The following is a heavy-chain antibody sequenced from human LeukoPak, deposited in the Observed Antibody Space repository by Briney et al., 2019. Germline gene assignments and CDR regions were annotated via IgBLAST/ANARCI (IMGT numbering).Heavy chain of an antibody. V-gene: IGHV4-31*03. D-gene: IGHD7-27*01. CDR3: ARDWGTYFDY. Sequence: TLSLTCNVSGGSISSGGSRWSWIRQHPGKGLEWIGYIYYSGSTYYNPSLESRLTMSVDTSKNQFSLHLTSVTAADTAVYYCARDWGTYFDYWGQGTLVTVSS. CDR2: IYYSGST. CDR1: GGSISSGGSR. J-gene: IGHJ4*02.